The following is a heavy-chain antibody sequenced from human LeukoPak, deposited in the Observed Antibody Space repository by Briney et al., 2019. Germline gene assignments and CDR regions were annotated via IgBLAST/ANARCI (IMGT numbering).Heavy chain of an antibody. Sequence: GGSLRLSCAASGFTFSSYSMNWVRQAPGKGLEWVSSVCSSSIYIYYADSVKGRFTISRDNAKNALYLQMNSLRVEDTALYYCARDMSTGVPAGIPDYWGQGTLVTVSS. CDR3: ARDMSTGVPAGIPDY. CDR1: GFTFSSYS. D-gene: IGHD2-2*01. V-gene: IGHV3-21*01. CDR2: VCSSSIYI. J-gene: IGHJ4*02.